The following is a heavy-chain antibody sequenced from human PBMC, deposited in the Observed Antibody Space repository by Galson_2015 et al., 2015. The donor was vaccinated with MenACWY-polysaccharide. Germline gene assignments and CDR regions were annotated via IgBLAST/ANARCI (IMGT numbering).Heavy chain of an antibody. Sequence: SLRLSCAASGFTFSSYGMHWVRQAPGKGLEWVAFIRNDGYSKYYVDSVKGRFTISRDNSKNTLYLQMNSLRAEDTAVYYCAKEGVVVAASRLVTLFDNWSQGTLVTVSS. CDR3: AKEGVVVAASRLVTLFDN. CDR2: IRNDGYSK. CDR1: GFTFSSYG. J-gene: IGHJ4*02. D-gene: IGHD2-15*01. V-gene: IGHV3-30*02.